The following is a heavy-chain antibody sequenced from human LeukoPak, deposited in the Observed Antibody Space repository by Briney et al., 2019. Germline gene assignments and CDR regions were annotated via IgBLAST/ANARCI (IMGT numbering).Heavy chain of an antibody. CDR3: AKTASGSYYGYYFDY. CDR1: GFTFSSYA. D-gene: IGHD1-26*01. Sequence: GGSLRLSCGASGFTFSSYAMSWVRQAPGKGLEWVSAISGSGGSTYYADSVKGRFTVSRDNSKNTLYLQMNSLRAVDTAVYYCAKTASGSYYGYYFDYWGQGTLVTVSS. CDR2: ISGSGGST. J-gene: IGHJ4*02. V-gene: IGHV3-23*01.